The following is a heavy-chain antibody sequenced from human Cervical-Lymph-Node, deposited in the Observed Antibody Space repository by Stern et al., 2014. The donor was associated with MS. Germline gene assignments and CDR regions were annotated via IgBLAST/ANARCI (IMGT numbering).Heavy chain of an antibody. CDR1: GYVFTAYY. V-gene: IGHV1-2*06. J-gene: IGHJ5*02. CDR3: ATAGPAFWFDP. D-gene: IGHD3-3*02. CDR2: IHPNSGVT. Sequence: QVQLVESEAEVKKPGASVRLSCKASGYVFTAYYIHWVRQAPGQGLEWVGRIHPNSGVTDYAQKFQGSVTLSRDKSITTAYMEVNGLTSDDTAIYYCATAGPAFWFDPWGQGTLVTVSS.